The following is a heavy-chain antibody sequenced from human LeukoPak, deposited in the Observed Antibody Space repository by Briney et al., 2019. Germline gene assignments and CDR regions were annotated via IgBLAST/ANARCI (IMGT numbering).Heavy chain of an antibody. CDR1: GFTFSGSA. CDR2: IRSKANSYAT. D-gene: IGHD1-26*01. CDR3: TTSIVGATSGWFDP. Sequence: GGSLRLSCAASGFTFSGSAMHWVRQASGKGLEWAGRIRSKANSYATAYAASVKGRFTISRDDSKNTAYLQMNSLKTEDTAVYYCTTSIVGATSGWFDPWGQGTLVTVSS. V-gene: IGHV3-73*01. J-gene: IGHJ5*02.